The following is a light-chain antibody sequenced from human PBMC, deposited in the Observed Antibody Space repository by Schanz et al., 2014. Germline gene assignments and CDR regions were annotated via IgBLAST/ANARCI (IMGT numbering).Light chain of an antibody. CDR2: GNN. V-gene: IGLV1-40*01. Sequence: QSVLTQPPSVSGAPGQRVTISCTGSSSDIGAGYDVHWYQHLPRTAPRLLIYGNNNRPSGVPDRFSGSKSGASASLTISGLQDEDEAAYYCSSYTSSSTLAVFGGGTKLTVL. J-gene: IGLJ2*01. CDR1: SSDIGAGYD. CDR3: SSYTSSSTLAV.